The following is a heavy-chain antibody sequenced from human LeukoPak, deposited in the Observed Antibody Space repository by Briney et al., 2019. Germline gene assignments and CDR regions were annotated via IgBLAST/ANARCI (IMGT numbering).Heavy chain of an antibody. D-gene: IGHD3-10*01. CDR2: ISGRGGST. J-gene: IGHJ4*02. CDR1: GFTFSSYA. V-gene: IGHV3-23*01. Sequence: GGSLRLSCAASGFTFSSYAMNWVRQAPGKGLEWVSGISGRGGSTYYADSVKGRFTISRDNAKNSLYLQMNSLRAEDTAVYYCARDLGSMVRGVISYYFDYWGQGTLVTVSS. CDR3: ARDLGSMVRGVISYYFDY.